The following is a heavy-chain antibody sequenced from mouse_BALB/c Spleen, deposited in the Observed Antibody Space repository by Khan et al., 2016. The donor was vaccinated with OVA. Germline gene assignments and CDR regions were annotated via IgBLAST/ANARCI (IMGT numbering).Heavy chain of an antibody. CDR2: ISNSGNT. D-gene: IGHD2-14*01. CDR1: GYSITSDYA. V-gene: IGHV3-2*02. Sequence: EVKLLESGPGLVKPSQSLSLTCTVTGYSITSDYAWNWIRQFPGNKLGWMGYISNSGNTDYNQSLKNRITFTADKSKNQFFLQLNSLTTEDSATYDCARSGYYRYDTFAYWGQGTLVTVSA. CDR3: ARSGYYRYDTFAY. J-gene: IGHJ3*01.